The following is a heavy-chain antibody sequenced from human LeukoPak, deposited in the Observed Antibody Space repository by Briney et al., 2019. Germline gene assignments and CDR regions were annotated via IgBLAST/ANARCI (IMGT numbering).Heavy chain of an antibody. CDR2: IIPIFDEA. V-gene: IGHV1-69*02. D-gene: IGHD5-24*01. CDR1: GYTLTELS. CDR3: ERRPERWPQNHRTLDN. J-gene: IGHJ4*02. Sequence: ASVKVSCKVSGYTLTELSTHWVRQAPGQGLEWMGRIIPIFDEAIYAQKFRGRVTITADKSTSTAYMELSSLRLEDTAVYYCERRPERWPQNHRTLDNWGQGTLVTVSS.